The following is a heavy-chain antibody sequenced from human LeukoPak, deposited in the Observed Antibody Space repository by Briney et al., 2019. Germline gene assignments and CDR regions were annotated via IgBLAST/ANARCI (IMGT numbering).Heavy chain of an antibody. CDR1: GNSVSSNSAA. CDR2: TYYRSKWYN. CDR3: ARDQAWAFDV. V-gene: IGHV6-1*01. Sequence: SQTLSLTCAISGNSVSSNSAAWNCIRQSPSRGLEWLGRTYYRSKWYNDYAVSVKSRIIINGDTSKNQFSLQLNAVTPEDTAVYYCARDQAWAFDVWGQGTMVTVSS. J-gene: IGHJ3*01.